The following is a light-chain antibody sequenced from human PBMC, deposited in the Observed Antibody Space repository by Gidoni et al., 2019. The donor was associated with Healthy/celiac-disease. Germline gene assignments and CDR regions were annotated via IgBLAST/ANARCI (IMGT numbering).Light chain of an antibody. J-gene: IGKJ2*01. CDR3: QQSYSLMYT. Sequence: IQMTPSPSSRSASVGDRVTITCRASQSISSYLNWYQQKPGKAPKHLIYAESSLQSGVPSRFSGSGSGTDFTITISSLQPEDFATYYCQQSYSLMYTFGQGTKLEIK. CDR2: AES. CDR1: QSISSY. V-gene: IGKV1-39*01.